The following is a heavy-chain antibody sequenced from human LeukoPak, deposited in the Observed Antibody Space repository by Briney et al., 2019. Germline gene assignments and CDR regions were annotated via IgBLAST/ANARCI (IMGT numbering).Heavy chain of an antibody. V-gene: IGHV3-30*03. CDR3: AREATWGQWYFDQ. D-gene: IGHD6-19*01. CDR2: IAADGGVK. CDR1: AFTFNDRG. J-gene: IGHJ4*02. Sequence: GGSLRLSCVSSAFTFNDRGMDWVRQALGKGLEWVAVIAADGGVKHYADSVKGRFTLSRDNSKNTLYLQMNGLTVEDTAVYYCAREATWGQWYFDQWGPGTPVTVSS.